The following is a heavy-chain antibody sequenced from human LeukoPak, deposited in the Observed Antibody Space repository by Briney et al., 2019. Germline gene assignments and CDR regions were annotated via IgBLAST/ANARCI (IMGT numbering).Heavy chain of an antibody. D-gene: IGHD3-22*01. CDR2: IVVGSGNT. J-gene: IGHJ4*02. Sequence: SVTVSCKASGFTFTSSAMQWVRQARGQRLEWIGWIVVGSGNTNYAQKFQERVTITRDMSTSTAYMELSSLRSEDTAVYYCAADVYYDSSGYYPGYWGQGTLVTVSS. CDR3: AADVYYDSSGYYPGY. CDR1: GFTFTSSA. V-gene: IGHV1-58*02.